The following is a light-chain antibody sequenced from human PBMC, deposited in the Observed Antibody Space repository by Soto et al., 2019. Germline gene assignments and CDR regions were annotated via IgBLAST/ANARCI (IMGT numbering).Light chain of an antibody. CDR1: QSVSSSY. CDR2: GAS. Sequence: ILFTQAPVTLSFSPWERATLSCRASQSVSSSYLAWYQQKPGQAPRLLIYGASSRATGIPDRFSGSGSGTDFTLTISRLEPEDFAVYYCQQRSNWPPSFGGGTKVDIK. CDR3: QQRSNWPPS. V-gene: IGKV3D-20*02. J-gene: IGKJ4*01.